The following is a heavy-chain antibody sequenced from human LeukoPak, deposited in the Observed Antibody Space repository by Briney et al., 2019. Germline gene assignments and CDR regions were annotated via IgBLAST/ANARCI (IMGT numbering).Heavy chain of an antibody. J-gene: IGHJ4*02. CDR2: INNLESIT. Sequence: GGSLRLSCAASGFTFSGYWMHWVRQAPGKGLVWVSRINNLESITNYADSVRGRFTISRDNAKNTLYLQMNSLRAEDTAVYYCASGEGNLWTTASFDYWGQGTLVTVSS. V-gene: IGHV3-74*01. D-gene: IGHD2-21*01. CDR1: GFTFSGYW. CDR3: ASGEGNLWTTASFDY.